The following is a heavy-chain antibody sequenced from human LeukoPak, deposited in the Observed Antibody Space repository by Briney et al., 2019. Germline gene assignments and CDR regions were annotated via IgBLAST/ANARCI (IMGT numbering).Heavy chain of an antibody. CDR2: ISGSGGST. J-gene: IGHJ4*02. Sequence: PGGSLRLSCAASGFTFSTYAMTWVRQAPGKGLEWVSSISGSGGSTYYADSVKGRFTISRDNAKNSLYLQMNSLRAEDTAVYYCAREGANGDYIAAGLATYWGQGTLVTVSS. D-gene: IGHD4-17*01. V-gene: IGHV3-23*01. CDR3: AREGANGDYIAAGLATY. CDR1: GFTFSTYA.